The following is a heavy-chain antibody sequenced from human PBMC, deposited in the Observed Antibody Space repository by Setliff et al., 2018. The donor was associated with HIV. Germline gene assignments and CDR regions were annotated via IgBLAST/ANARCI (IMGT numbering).Heavy chain of an antibody. V-gene: IGHV3-7*01. CDR2: IKQDGSEE. CDR3: AREGATTAGFDI. CDR1: GFTFSTYW. D-gene: IGHD6-19*01. Sequence: GSLRLSCAASGFTFSTYWMIWVRQAPGKGLEWVAKIKQDGSEEYYVDSVQGRFTISRDNAKDTVYLQMNSLRVDDTAIYYCAREGATTAGFDIWGHGTMVTVS. J-gene: IGHJ3*02.